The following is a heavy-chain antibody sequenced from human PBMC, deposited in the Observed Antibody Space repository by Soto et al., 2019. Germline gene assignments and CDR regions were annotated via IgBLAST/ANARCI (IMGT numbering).Heavy chain of an antibody. CDR1: GGSIDHYY. V-gene: IGHV4-59*01. CDR3: ARDSSSWFPYHDLDT. Sequence: QEQLQESGPGLVKPSETLSLTCTVSGGSIDHYYWSWIRKPPGKGLEWIGQISDSGNTKYNPSLRSRVTISVDTSKNQFSLKVTSVTAADTAIYYCARDSSSWFPYHDLDTWGQGATVVVSS. J-gene: IGHJ6*02. D-gene: IGHD3-10*01. CDR2: ISDSGNT.